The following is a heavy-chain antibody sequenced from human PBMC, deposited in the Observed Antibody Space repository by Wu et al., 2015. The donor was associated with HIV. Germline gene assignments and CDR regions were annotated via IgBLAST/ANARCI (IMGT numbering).Heavy chain of an antibody. V-gene: IGHV1-2*02. CDR3: ARFNKGSGWEYYYGMDV. D-gene: IGHD6-19*01. Sequence: QVQLVQSGAEVKKPGASVKVSCKASGYTFTGYYMHWVRQAPGQGLEWMGWINPNSGGTNHAQKFQGRVTMTRDTSISTAYMELSRLRSDDTAVYYCARFNKGSGWEYYYGMDVWGQGTTVTVS. CDR1: GYTFTGYY. CDR2: INPNSGGT. J-gene: IGHJ6*02.